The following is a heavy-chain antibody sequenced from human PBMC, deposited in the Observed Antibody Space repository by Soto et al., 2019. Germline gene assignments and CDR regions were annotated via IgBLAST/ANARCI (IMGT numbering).Heavy chain of an antibody. J-gene: IGHJ4*02. V-gene: IGHV1-24*01. Sequence: QVQLVQSGAEVKKPGASVKVSCKVSGYTLTELSMHWVRQAPGKGLEWLGGFDPEDGETIYAQKFQGRVTMTEDTSTDTAYMELSSLRSEDTAVYYCATGHITMVRGVTEKSKYYFDYWGQGTLVTVSS. CDR2: FDPEDGET. CDR3: ATGHITMVRGVTEKSKYYFDY. CDR1: GYTLTELS. D-gene: IGHD3-10*01.